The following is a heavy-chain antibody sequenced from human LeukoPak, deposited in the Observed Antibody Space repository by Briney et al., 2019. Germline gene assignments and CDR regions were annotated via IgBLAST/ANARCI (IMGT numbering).Heavy chain of an antibody. D-gene: IGHD3-22*01. J-gene: IGHJ4*02. CDR1: GYTFTGYY. Sequence: ASVKVSFKASGYTFTGYYMHWVRQAPGQGLEWMGWINPNSGGTNYAQKFQGRVTMTRDTSISTAYMELSRLRSDDTAVYYCARDHYYDSSGYADYWGQGTLVTVSS. V-gene: IGHV1-2*02. CDR3: ARDHYYDSSGYADY. CDR2: INPNSGGT.